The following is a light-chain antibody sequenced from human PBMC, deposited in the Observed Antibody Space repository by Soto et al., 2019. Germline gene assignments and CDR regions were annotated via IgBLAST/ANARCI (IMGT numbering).Light chain of an antibody. V-gene: IGKV3-20*01. Sequence: EIVLTQSPGTLSLSPGERATLSCRASQSVSSNYLAWYQQKPGQAPRLLVYHASSRVTGIPDRFSGSGSGTNFTLTISRLEPEESAMYYCQRSGGSPLTFGPGTKVDIK. CDR2: HAS. CDR3: QRSGGSPLT. J-gene: IGKJ3*01. CDR1: QSVSSNY.